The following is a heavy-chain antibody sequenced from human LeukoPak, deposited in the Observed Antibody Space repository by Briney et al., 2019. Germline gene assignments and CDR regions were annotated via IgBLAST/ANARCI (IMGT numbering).Heavy chain of an antibody. CDR2: IYYSGST. J-gene: IGHJ6*02. D-gene: IGHD6-13*01. CDR3: ARGRYSSSWYDYYYGMDV. V-gene: IGHV4-31*03. Sequence: PSQTLSLTCTVSGGSISSGGYYWSWIRQHPGKGLEWIGYIYYSGSTYYNPSLKSRVTISVDTSKNQFSLKLSSVTAADTAVYYCARGRYSSSWYDYYYGMDVWGQGTTVTVSS. CDR1: GGSISSGGYY.